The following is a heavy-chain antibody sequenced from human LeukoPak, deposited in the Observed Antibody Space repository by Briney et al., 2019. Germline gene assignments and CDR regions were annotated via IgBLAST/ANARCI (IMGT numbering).Heavy chain of an antibody. CDR2: ISNDGSKK. Sequence: GGSLRLSCAASGFTFSSYAMHWVRQAPGKGLEWVAVISNDGSKKDYADSVKGRFTISRDNAKNSLYLQMNSLRAEDTAVYYCARSKLGIDRAFDIWGQGTMVTVSS. J-gene: IGHJ3*02. CDR3: ARSKLGIDRAFDI. D-gene: IGHD7-27*01. CDR1: GFTFSSYA. V-gene: IGHV3-30*04.